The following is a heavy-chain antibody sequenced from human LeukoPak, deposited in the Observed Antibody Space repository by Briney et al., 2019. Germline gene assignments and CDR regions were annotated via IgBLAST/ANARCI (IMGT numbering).Heavy chain of an antibody. D-gene: IGHD3-22*01. V-gene: IGHV3-21*05. CDR2: ISSSSSYI. CDR1: GFTISSYE. J-gene: IGHJ4*02. Sequence: PGGSLRLSCAASGFTISSYEMNWVRQAPGKGLEWVSYISSSSSYIYYADSVKGRFTISRDNAKNSLYLQMNSLRAEDTAVYYCARDLFRSSGYLDYWGQGTLVTVSS. CDR3: ARDLFRSSGYLDY.